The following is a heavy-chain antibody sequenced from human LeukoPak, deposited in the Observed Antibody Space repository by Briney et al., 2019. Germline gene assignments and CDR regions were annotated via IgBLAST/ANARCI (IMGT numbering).Heavy chain of an antibody. D-gene: IGHD3-3*01. CDR3: ARDPPRITIFGVVPLHRMDV. V-gene: IGHV1-18*01. CDR1: GYTFTSYG. Sequence: ASVKVSCKASGYTFTSYGISWVRQAPGQGLEWVGWISAYNGNTNYAQKLQGRVTMTTDTSTSTAYMELRSLRSDDTAVYYCARDPPRITIFGVVPLHRMDVWGQGTTVTVSS. J-gene: IGHJ6*02. CDR2: ISAYNGNT.